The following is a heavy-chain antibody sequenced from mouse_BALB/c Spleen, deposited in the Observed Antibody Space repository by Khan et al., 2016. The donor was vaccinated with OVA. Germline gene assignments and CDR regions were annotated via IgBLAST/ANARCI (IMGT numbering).Heavy chain of an antibody. Sequence: QVQLQQPGPELVKPGASVKMSCKASGYSFTDYIISWVKQRTGQGLQWIGAIYPGRGSTYSNEKFKGKASLTADKSSNTAYMHRRTMTLEDSAVYYCARRYYDNSYPVCAYWGQGTLVTVST. CDR2: IYPGRGST. CDR1: GYSFTDYI. D-gene: IGHD1-1*01. J-gene: IGHJ3*01. V-gene: IGHV1-77*01. CDR3: ARRYYDNSYPVCAY.